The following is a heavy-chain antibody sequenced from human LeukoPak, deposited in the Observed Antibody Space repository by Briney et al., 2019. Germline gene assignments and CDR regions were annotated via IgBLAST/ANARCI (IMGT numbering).Heavy chain of an antibody. Sequence: PGRSLRLSCAASGFTFSSYAMHWVRQAPGKELEWVAVISYDGSNKHYADSVKGRFTTSRDNSKNTLYLQMNSLRAEDTAVYYCARTQQQYYFDYWGQGTLVTVSS. CDR3: ARTQQQYYFDY. J-gene: IGHJ4*02. CDR2: ISYDGSNK. CDR1: GFTFSSYA. V-gene: IGHV3-30-3*01. D-gene: IGHD6-13*01.